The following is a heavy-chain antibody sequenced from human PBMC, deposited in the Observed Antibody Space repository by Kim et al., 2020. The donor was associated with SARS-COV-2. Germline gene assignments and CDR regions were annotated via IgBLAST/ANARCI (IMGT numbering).Heavy chain of an antibody. D-gene: IGHD3-3*01. J-gene: IGHJ4*02. CDR1: GGSISSYY. CDR2: IYYSGST. Sequence: SETLSLPCTVSGGSISSYYWSWIRQPPGKGLEWIGYIYYSGSTNYNPSLKSRVTISVDTSKNQFSLKLSSVTAPDTAVYYCARDRNGVVDYWGQGTLVTVSS. V-gene: IGHV4-59*13. CDR3: ARDRNGVVDY.